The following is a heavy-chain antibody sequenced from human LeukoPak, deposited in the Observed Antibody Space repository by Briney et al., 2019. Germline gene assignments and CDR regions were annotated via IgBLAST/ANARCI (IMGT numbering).Heavy chain of an antibody. CDR3: ARHGVNDFWSGYPTGYYGMDV. J-gene: IGHJ6*02. CDR2: ISAYNGNT. Sequence: ASVKVSCKASGYTSTSYGISWVRQAPGQGLEWMGWISAYNGNTNYAQKLQGRVTMTTDTSTSTAYMELRSLRSDDTAVYYCARHGVNDFWSGYPTGYYGMDVWGQGTTVTVSS. V-gene: IGHV1-18*01. D-gene: IGHD3-3*01. CDR1: GYTSTSYG.